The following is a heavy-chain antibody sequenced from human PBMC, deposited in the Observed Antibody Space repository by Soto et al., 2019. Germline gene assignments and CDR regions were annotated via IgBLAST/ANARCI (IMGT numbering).Heavy chain of an antibody. CDR1: GYIFTGYH. CDR2: INPNSGDT. J-gene: IGHJ6*02. CDR3: ASNARATRGFYQMNL. V-gene: IGHV1-2*02. D-gene: IGHD2-2*01. Sequence: ASVKVSCKASGYIFTGYHIHWVRQAPGRGLEWMGWINPNSGDTEYAQNFQGRVTMTRDTSFNLVYMEMSGLMSDDTAVNYCASNARATRGFYQMNLCAQASPVTVSS.